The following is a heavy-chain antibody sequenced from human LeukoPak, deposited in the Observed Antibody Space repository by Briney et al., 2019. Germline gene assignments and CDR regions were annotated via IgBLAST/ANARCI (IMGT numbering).Heavy chain of an antibody. CDR2: ISAYNGNT. CDR1: GYTFTSYG. J-gene: IGHJ3*02. V-gene: IGHV1-18*01. D-gene: IGHD3-22*01. CDR3: ARGRYYDSSGYYSGAFDI. Sequence: GASVKVSCKASGYTFTSYGISWVRQAPGQGLEWMGWISAYNGNTNYAQKLQGRVTMTTDTSTSTAYMELRSLRSDDTAVYYCARGRYYDSSGYYSGAFDIWGQGTMVTVSS.